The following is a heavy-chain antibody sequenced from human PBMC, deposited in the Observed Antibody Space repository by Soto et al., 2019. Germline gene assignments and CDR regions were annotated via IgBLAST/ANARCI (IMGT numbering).Heavy chain of an antibody. Sequence: QVQLQESGPGLVKPSETLSLTCTVSGGSISSYYWSWIRQPPGKGLELIGYIYYSGSTSYNPSLKSRVTIPVDTPKNQFSLKLSSVTAADTAVYYCARRWGRSFDYWGQGTLVTVSS. CDR3: ARRWGRSFDY. CDR2: IYYSGST. J-gene: IGHJ4*02. CDR1: GGSISSYY. V-gene: IGHV4-59*08. D-gene: IGHD2-15*01.